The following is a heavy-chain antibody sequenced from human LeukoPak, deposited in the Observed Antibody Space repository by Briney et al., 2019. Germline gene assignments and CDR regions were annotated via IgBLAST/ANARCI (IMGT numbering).Heavy chain of an antibody. Sequence: GGSLRLSCAASGFIFSSSWMHWVRQAPGKGLVWVSAISGSGGSTYYADTVKGRFTISRDNSKNTLYLQMNSLRAEDTAVYYCAKGARAGYDAFDIWGQGTMVTVSS. CDR1: GFIFSSSW. D-gene: IGHD5-12*01. CDR3: AKGARAGYDAFDI. J-gene: IGHJ3*02. V-gene: IGHV3-23*01. CDR2: ISGSGGST.